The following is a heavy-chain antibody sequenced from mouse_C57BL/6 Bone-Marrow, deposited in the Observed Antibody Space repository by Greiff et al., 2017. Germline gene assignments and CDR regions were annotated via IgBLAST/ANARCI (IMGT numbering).Heavy chain of an antibody. V-gene: IGHV5-9-1*02. CDR1: GFTFSSYA. J-gene: IGHJ4*01. CDR2: ISSGGDYI. Sequence: EVKLMESGEGLVKPGGSLKLSCAASGFTFSSYAMSWVRQTPEKRLAWVAYISSGGDYIYYADTVKGRFTISRDNARNTLYLQMSSRKSEDTAMYYCTRRGQLRLYYYAMDYWGQGTSVTVSS. D-gene: IGHD3-2*02. CDR3: TRRGQLRLYYYAMDY.